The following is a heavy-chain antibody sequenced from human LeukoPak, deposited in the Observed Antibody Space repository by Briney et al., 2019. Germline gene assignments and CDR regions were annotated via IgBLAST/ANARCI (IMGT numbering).Heavy chain of an antibody. V-gene: IGHV3-11*01. CDR2: ISNSGNTI. Sequence: GGSLRLSCAAPGFTFGDYYMTWVPQAPGEGVEWVSYISNSGNTIKKADSVKGRFTISRDNAQNSLFLQMKSLRPEDTAVYYCARYRVLTNDSFDSWGQGTLVTVSS. CDR3: ARYRVLTNDSFDS. J-gene: IGHJ4*02. D-gene: IGHD3-16*01. CDR1: GFTFGDYY.